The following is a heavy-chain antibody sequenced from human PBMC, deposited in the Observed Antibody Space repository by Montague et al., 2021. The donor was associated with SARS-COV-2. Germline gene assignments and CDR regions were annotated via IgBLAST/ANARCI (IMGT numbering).Heavy chain of an antibody. CDR1: GGSISSSSCY. D-gene: IGHD3-10*01. V-gene: IGHV4-39*01. CDR2: IYYSGST. CDR3: ASGVRAQVYYFDY. Sequence: SETLSLTCTVSGGSISSSSCYWGWIRQPPGKGLEWIGSIYYSGSTDYNPSLKSRVTISVDTSKNQFSLKLSSVTAADTAVYYCASGVRAQVYYFDYWGQGTLVTVSS. J-gene: IGHJ4*02.